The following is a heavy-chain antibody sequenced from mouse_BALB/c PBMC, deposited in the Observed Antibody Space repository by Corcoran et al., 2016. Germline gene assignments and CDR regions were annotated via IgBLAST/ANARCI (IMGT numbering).Heavy chain of an antibody. D-gene: IGHD2-14*01. CDR2: INPYNDGT. V-gene: IGHV1S136*01. J-gene: IGHJ1*01. CDR1: GYTFTSYV. CDR3: ARSYRYWYFDV. Sequence: EVQLQRSGPELVKPGASVKMSCKASGYTFTSYVMHWVKQKPGQGLEWIGYINPYNDGTKYNEKFKGKATLTSDKSSSTAYMELSSLTSEDSAVYYCARSYRYWYFDVWGAGTTVTVSS.